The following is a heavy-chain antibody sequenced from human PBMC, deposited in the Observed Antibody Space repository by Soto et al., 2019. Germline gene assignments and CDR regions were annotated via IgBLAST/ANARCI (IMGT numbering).Heavy chain of an antibody. D-gene: IGHD6-19*01. J-gene: IGHJ4*02. CDR3: ARGVGIAVAGRVFDY. CDR1: GYTFTSYD. CDR2: MNPNSDNT. V-gene: IGHV1-8*01. Sequence: ASVKVSCKASGYTFTSYDINWVRQATGQGLEWMGWMNPNSDNTGYAQKFQGRVTMTRNTSISTAYMELSSLRSEDTAVYYCARGVGIAVAGRVFDYWGQGTLVTVSS.